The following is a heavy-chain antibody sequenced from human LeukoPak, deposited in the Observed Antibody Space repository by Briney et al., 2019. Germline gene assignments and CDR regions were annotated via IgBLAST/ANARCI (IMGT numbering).Heavy chain of an antibody. CDR1: GGTFSSYA. D-gene: IGHD6-19*01. J-gene: IGHJ4*02. Sequence: SVKVSCKASGGTFSSYAISWVRQAPGQGLEWMGRIIPILGIANYAQKFQGRVTITADKSTSTAYMELSSLRSEDTAVYYCARDTGRQQWREAYYFDYWGQGTLVTVSS. CDR2: IIPILGIA. V-gene: IGHV1-69*04. CDR3: ARDTGRQQWREAYYFDY.